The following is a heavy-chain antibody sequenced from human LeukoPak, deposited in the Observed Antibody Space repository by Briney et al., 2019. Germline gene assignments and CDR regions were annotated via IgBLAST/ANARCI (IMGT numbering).Heavy chain of an antibody. J-gene: IGHJ4*02. CDR3: ARDQDWAFDY. D-gene: IGHD3/OR15-3a*01. CDR2: ISGSSTTI. CDR1: GFTFSSYA. Sequence: GGSLRLSCAASGFTFSSYAMSWVRQAPGKGLEWVSYISGSSTTIDYADSAKGRFIISRDNAKKSLYLQMNNLRAEDTAVYYCARDQDWAFDYWGQGILATVSS. V-gene: IGHV3-48*01.